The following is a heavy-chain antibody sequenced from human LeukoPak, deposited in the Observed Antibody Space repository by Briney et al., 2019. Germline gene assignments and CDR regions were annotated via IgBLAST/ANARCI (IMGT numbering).Heavy chain of an antibody. D-gene: IGHD3-10*01. V-gene: IGHV3-7*03. J-gene: IGHJ5*02. Sequence: GGSLRLSWAASGFTFSSYGMSWVRQAPAKGLEWVSNIRHDGSDKYYADSAKGRFTISRDNAKNSLYLQMNSLRAEDTAVYYCARARITTMVRERGWFDPWGQGTLVTVSS. CDR2: IRHDGSDK. CDR1: GFTFSSYG. CDR3: ARARITTMVRERGWFDP.